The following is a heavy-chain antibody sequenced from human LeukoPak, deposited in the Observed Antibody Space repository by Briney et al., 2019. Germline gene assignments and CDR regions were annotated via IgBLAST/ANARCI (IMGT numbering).Heavy chain of an antibody. J-gene: IGHJ6*04. Sequence: GGSLRLSCAASGFTFNTYAMSWVRQAPGKGLEWVSAMSGSGGRTYYADSVKGRFTISRDNSKNTLYLQMNSLRAEDTAVYYCAELGITMIGGVWGKGTTVTISS. CDR1: GFTFNTYA. CDR3: AELGITMIGGV. V-gene: IGHV3-23*01. CDR2: MSGSGGRT. D-gene: IGHD3-10*02.